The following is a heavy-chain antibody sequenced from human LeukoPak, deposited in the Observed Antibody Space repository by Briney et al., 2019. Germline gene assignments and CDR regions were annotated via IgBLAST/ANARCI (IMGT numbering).Heavy chain of an antibody. D-gene: IGHD6-13*01. CDR1: GSTFSSYG. CDR2: IRYDGSNK. CDR3: AGRGSSSWFAYYYYYMDV. V-gene: IGHV3-30*02. Sequence: GGSLRLSCAASGSTFSSYGMHWVRQAPGKGLEWVAFIRYDGSNKYYADSVKGRFTISRDNSKNTLYLQMNSLRAEDTAVYYCAGRGSSSWFAYYYYYMDVWGKGTTVTISS. J-gene: IGHJ6*03.